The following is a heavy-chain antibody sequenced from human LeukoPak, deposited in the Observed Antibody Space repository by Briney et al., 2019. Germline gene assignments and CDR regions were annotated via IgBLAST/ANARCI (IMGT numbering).Heavy chain of an antibody. V-gene: IGHV3-23*01. CDR3: AKVRSSVKIYYGMDV. Sequence: SGGPLRLSCAASGFTFSSYAMSWVRQAPGKGLEWVSAISGSGGSTYYADSVKGRFTISRDNSKNTLYLQMNSLRAEDTAVYYCAKVRSSVKIYYGMDVWGQGTTVTVSS. D-gene: IGHD4-17*01. CDR2: ISGSGGST. J-gene: IGHJ6*02. CDR1: GFTFSSYA.